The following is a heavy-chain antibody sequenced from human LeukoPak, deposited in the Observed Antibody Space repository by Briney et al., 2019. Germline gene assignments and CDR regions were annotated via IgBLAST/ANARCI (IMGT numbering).Heavy chain of an antibody. J-gene: IGHJ4*02. D-gene: IGHD6-13*01. CDR3: ARVSPAFSSSWSYGGSYFDY. V-gene: IGHV3-23*01. Sequence: GGSLRLSCAASGFTFSSYAMSWVRQAPGKGLEWVSAISGSGGSTYYADSVKGRFTISRDNSKNTLYLQMNSLRAEDTALYYCARVSPAFSSSWSYGGSYFDYWGQGTLVTVSS. CDR2: ISGSGGST. CDR1: GFTFSSYA.